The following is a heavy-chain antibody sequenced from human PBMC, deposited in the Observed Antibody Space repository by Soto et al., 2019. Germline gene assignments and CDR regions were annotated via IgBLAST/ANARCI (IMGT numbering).Heavy chain of an antibody. J-gene: IGHJ6*02. CDR3: TRGGNPSTYYYGMDV. V-gene: IGHV3-49*03. D-gene: IGHD2-15*01. CDR1: GFTFGDYA. Sequence: PGGSLRLSCTASGFTFGDYAMSWFRQAPGKGLEWVGFIRSKAYGGTTEYAASVKGRFTISRDDSKSIAYLQMNSLKTEDTAVYYCTRGGNPSTYYYGMDVWGQGTTVTVSS. CDR2: IRSKAYGGTT.